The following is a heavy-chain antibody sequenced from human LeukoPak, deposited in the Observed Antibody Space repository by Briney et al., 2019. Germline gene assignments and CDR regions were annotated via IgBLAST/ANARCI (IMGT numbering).Heavy chain of an antibody. J-gene: IGHJ5*01. CDR2: FDPEDGET. CDR3: VVKTTPVAGTRGGFRLDPLSSWFDS. V-gene: IGHV1-24*01. Sequence: ASVNVSCKVSGYTLTELSMHWVRQAPGKGLEWMGGFDPEDGETIYAQKFQGRVTMTEDTSTDTAFMELSSLRSEDTAVYYCVVKTTPVAGTRGGFRLDPLSSWFDSWGQGTLVTVSS. CDR1: GYTLTELS. D-gene: IGHD6-19*01.